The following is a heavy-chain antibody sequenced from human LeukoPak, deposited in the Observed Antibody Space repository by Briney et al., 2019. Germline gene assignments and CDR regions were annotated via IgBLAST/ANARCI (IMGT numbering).Heavy chain of an antibody. D-gene: IGHD6-13*01. CDR2: IYYSGST. CDR1: GGSISSSSYY. CDR3: ARERIAAAGKVGYYYYMDV. Sequence: PSETLSLTCTVSGGSISSSSYYWGWIRQPPGKGLEWIGSIYYSGSTNYNPSLKSRVTISVDTSKNQFSLKLSSGTAADTAVYYCARERIAAAGKVGYYYYMDVWGKGTTVTVSS. V-gene: IGHV4-39*07. J-gene: IGHJ6*03.